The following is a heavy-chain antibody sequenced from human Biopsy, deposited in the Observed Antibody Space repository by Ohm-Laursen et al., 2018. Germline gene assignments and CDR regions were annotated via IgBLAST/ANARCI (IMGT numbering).Heavy chain of an antibody. J-gene: IGHJ4*02. CDR3: ATPFQYYDSWGGYPPFDY. D-gene: IGHD3-3*01. CDR1: GGTFSNYA. V-gene: IGHV1-69*10. CDR2: IITVSGLV. Sequence: SVKVSCKVSGGTFSNYAISWVRQAPGEGLEWMGGIITVSGLVNYAPKFQGRVSITADKSTTTAYMELSNLKSEDTAVYYCATPFQYYDSWGGYPPFDYWGQGTLVTVSS.